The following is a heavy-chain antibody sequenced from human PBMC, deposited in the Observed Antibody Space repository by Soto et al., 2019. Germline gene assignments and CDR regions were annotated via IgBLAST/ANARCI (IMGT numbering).Heavy chain of an antibody. Sequence: SETLSLSCTVSGGSISSGGYYWSWIRQHPGKVLEWIGYIYYSGSTYYNPSLKSRVTISVDTSKNQFSLKLSSVTAADTAVYYFARGGYSSGWYRYYYYGMDVWGQGTSVTVSS. D-gene: IGHD6-19*01. CDR2: IYYSGST. CDR1: GGSISSGGYY. J-gene: IGHJ6*02. V-gene: IGHV4-31*03. CDR3: ARGGYSSGWYRYYYYGMDV.